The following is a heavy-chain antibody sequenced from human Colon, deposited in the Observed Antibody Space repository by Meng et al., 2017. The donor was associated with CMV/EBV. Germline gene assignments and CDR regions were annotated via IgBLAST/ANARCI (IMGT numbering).Heavy chain of an antibody. D-gene: IGHD3-3*01. CDR3: ARGTPYYDFWSGYYTLDY. CDR2: IKGDGSEQ. V-gene: IGHV3-7*01. CDR1: GFTINNYW. Sequence: GGSLRLSCAASGFTINNYWMCWVRQAPGRGLEWVANIKGDGSEQKYVDSVRGRFTISRDNAKNSVYLQMNSLRGEDTAVYYCARGTPYYDFWSGYYTLDYWGQGTLVTVSS. J-gene: IGHJ4*02.